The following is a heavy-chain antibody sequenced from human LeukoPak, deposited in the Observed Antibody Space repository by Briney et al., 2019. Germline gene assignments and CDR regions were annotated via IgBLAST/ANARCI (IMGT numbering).Heavy chain of an antibody. CDR1: GFTFSSYS. J-gene: IGHJ3*01. CDR2: ISSSSSYI. Sequence: GGSLRLSCAASGFTFSSYSMNWVRQAPGKGLEWVSSISSSSSYIYYADSVEGRFTISRDNAKNSLYLQMNSLRAEDTAVYYCTRDISPKFSDSKSYYDAFDAWGQGTMVTVSS. V-gene: IGHV3-21*01. D-gene: IGHD3-22*01. CDR3: TRDISPKFSDSKSYYDAFDA.